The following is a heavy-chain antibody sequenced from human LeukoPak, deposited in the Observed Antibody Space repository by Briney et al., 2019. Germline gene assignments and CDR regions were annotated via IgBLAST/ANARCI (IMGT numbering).Heavy chain of an antibody. CDR2: ISAYNGNT. CDR3: ARDINYYDSSGTYYFDY. J-gene: IGHJ4*02. Sequence: ASVKVSCKASGYTFTSYGISWVRQAPGQGLEWMGWISAYNGNTNYAQKLQGRVTMTTDTSTSTAYMELSSLRSEDTAVYYCARDINYYDSSGTYYFDYWGQGTLVTVSS. D-gene: IGHD3-22*01. CDR1: GYTFTSYG. V-gene: IGHV1-18*01.